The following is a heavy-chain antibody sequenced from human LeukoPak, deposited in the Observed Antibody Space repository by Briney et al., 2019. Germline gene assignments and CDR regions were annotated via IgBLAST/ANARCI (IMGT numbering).Heavy chain of an antibody. CDR3: TRCNNDHFDY. V-gene: IGHV3-33*01. CDR2: IAYDGSRA. CDR1: GFTFGGYG. J-gene: IGHJ4*02. Sequence: HPGGSLRLSCAGSGFTFGGYGMHWFRQTPGKGLEWVAVIAYDGSRAFYADSVKGRFTISRDNSKNTMSVQMDDLRAEDTAVYYCTRCNNDHFDYWGQGTLVTVSS. D-gene: IGHD1/OR15-1a*01.